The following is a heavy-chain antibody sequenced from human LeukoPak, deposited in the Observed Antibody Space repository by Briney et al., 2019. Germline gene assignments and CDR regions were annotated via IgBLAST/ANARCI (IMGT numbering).Heavy chain of an antibody. CDR3: ARGSGSYPKGHDAFDI. CDR2: ISAYNGNT. D-gene: IGHD1-26*01. CDR1: GYTFTSYG. J-gene: IGHJ3*02. Sequence: GASVKVSCKASGYTFTSYGISWVRQAPGQGLEWMGWISAYNGNTNYAQKLQGRVTMTTDTSTSTAYMELRSLRSDDTAVYYCARGSGSYPKGHDAFDIWGQGTMVTVSS. V-gene: IGHV1-18*01.